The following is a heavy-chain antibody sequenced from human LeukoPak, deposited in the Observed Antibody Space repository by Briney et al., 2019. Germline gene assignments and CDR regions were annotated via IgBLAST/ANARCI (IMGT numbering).Heavy chain of an antibody. CDR3: ARESGGDLGEAFDI. D-gene: IGHD1-26*01. Sequence: GGSLRLSCAASGFTFSDYYMSWIRQAPGKGLEWVSYIGGSSTSLYYADSLKGRFTISRDNAKNSLYLQLNSLRAEDTAVYYCARESGGDLGEAFDIWGQGTMVTVSS. J-gene: IGHJ3*02. CDR2: IGGSSTSL. CDR1: GFTFSDYY. V-gene: IGHV3-11*04.